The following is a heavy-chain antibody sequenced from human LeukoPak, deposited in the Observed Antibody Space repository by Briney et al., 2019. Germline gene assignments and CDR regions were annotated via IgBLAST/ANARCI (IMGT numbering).Heavy chain of an antibody. CDR1: GGSISNYY. V-gene: IGHV4-59*01. J-gene: IGHJ4*02. CDR3: ARVGGDYFDFDY. D-gene: IGHD4-17*01. CDR2: IHYSGST. Sequence: SETLSLTCTVSGGSISNYYWSWIRQPPGKGLEWIGYIHYSGSTNYNPSLKSRVTISVDTSKNQFSLKLSSVTAADTAVYYCARVGGDYFDFDYWGQGTLVTVSS.